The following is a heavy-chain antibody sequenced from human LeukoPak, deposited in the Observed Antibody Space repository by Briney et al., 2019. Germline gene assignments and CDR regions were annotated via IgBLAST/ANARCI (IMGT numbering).Heavy chain of an antibody. V-gene: IGHV3-7*01. J-gene: IGHJ4*02. D-gene: IGHD2-21*02. CDR3: ASSDCGGDCSFDY. CDR1: GFTFSSYW. CDR2: IKQDGSEK. Sequence: GGSLRLSCAASGFTFSSYWMSWVRQAPGKGLEWVANIKQDGSEKYYVDSVKGRFTIPRDNAKNSLYLQMNSLRAEDTAVYYCASSDCGGDCSFDYWGQGTLVTVSS.